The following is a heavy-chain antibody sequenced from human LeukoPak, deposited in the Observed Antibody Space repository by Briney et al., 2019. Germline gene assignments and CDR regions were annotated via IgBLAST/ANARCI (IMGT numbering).Heavy chain of an antibody. D-gene: IGHD6-13*01. Sequence: SETLSLTCTVSGGSISSYYWSWIRQPPGKGLEWIGYIYYSGSTNYNPSLKSRVTISVDTSKDQFSLKVRSVTAADTAVYYCARGFSLTWQLAAAFDIWGQGTMVTVSS. J-gene: IGHJ3*02. CDR3: ARGFSLTWQLAAAFDI. CDR1: GGSISSYY. V-gene: IGHV4-59*12. CDR2: IYYSGST.